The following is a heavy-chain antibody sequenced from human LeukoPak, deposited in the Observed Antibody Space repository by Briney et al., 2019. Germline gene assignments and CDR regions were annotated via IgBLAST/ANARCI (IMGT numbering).Heavy chain of an antibody. CDR1: GFTFSSYV. CDR2: ISYDGSNK. V-gene: IGHV3-30-3*01. Sequence: GGSLRLSCAASGFTFSSYVMHWVRQAPGKGLEWVAVISYDGSNKYYADFVKGRFTISRDNSKNTLYLQMNSLRAEDTAVYYCARVSSSPEDYYYGMDVWGQGTTVTVSS. J-gene: IGHJ6*02. CDR3: ARVSSSPEDYYYGMDV. D-gene: IGHD6-13*01.